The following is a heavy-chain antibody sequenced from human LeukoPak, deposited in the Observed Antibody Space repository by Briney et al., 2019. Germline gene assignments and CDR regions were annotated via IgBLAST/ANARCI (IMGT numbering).Heavy chain of an antibody. CDR3: ARAMPSSTYYFDS. D-gene: IGHD2-2*01. V-gene: IGHV3-23*01. Sequence: GGSLRLSCAASEFTFRHFAMNWVRQAPGKGLEWVSVISVSDGSTYYADSVRGRFTISRDNSKNTLFLQLNGLRAEDTAIYYCARAMPSSTYYFDSWGQGTLVTASS. J-gene: IGHJ4*02. CDR1: EFTFRHFA. CDR2: ISVSDGST.